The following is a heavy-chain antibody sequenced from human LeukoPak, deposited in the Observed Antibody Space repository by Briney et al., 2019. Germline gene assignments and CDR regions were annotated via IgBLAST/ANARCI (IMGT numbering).Heavy chain of an antibody. CDR3: AKAMGIAARKSTVDY. V-gene: IGHV3-23*01. J-gene: IGHJ4*02. D-gene: IGHD6-6*01. Sequence: PGGSLRLSCAASGFNFITFWMSWVRQAPGKGLEWVSVISGSGGTTHYADSVKGRFTISRDNSKNTLYLQMNSLRAEDTAIYYCAKAMGIAARKSTVDYWGQGTLVTVSS. CDR1: GFNFITFW. CDR2: ISGSGGTT.